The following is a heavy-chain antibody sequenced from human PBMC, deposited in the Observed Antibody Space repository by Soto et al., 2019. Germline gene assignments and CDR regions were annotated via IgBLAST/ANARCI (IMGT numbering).Heavy chain of an antibody. J-gene: IGHJ6*02. V-gene: IGHV1-8*01. D-gene: IGHD5-18*01. CDR1: GYTFTSYD. CDR2: MNPNSGNT. CDR3: ARGGQLWPTYYYGMDV. Sequence: QVQLVQSGAEVKKPGASVKVSCKASGYTFTSYDINWVRQATGQGLEWMGWMNPNSGNTGYAQKFHGRVTMTRNTSISTAYMELSSLRSEDTAVYYCARGGQLWPTYYYGMDVWGQGTTVTVSS.